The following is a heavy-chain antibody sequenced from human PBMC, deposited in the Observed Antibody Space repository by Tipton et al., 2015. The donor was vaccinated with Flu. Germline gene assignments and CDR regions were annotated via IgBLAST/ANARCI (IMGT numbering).Heavy chain of an antibody. V-gene: IGHV1-8*01. Sequence: QSGAEVKKPGASVKVSCKASGYTFTSYDINWVRQATGQGLEWMGWMNPNSGNTGYAQKFQGRVTMTRNTSISTAYMELSSLRSEDTAVYYCARRRKAFYNNWFDPWGQGTLVTVSS. CDR2: MNPNSGNT. CDR3: ARRRKAFYNNWFDP. D-gene: IGHD2/OR15-2a*01. J-gene: IGHJ5*02. CDR1: GYTFTSYD.